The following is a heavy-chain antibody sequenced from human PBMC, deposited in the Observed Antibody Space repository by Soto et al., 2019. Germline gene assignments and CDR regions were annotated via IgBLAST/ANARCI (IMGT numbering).Heavy chain of an antibody. CDR3: ARDYYDSSGPGSFDY. CDR1: GGSISSGGYY. Sequence: SETLSLTCTVSGGSISSGGYYWSWIRQHPGKGLEWIGYIYYSGSTYYNPSLKSRVTISVDTSKNQFSLKLGSVTAADTAVYYCARDYYDSSGPGSFDYWGQGTLVTVSS. J-gene: IGHJ4*02. D-gene: IGHD3-22*01. V-gene: IGHV4-31*03. CDR2: IYYSGST.